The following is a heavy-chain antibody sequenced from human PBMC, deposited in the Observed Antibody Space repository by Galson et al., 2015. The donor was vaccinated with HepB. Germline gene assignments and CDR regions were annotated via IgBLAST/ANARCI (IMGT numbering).Heavy chain of an antibody. CDR1: GFTFTSSA. CDR2: IVVGSGNT. J-gene: IGHJ6*02. V-gene: IGHV1-58*02. D-gene: IGHD6-19*01. CDR3: AAASSGWHPFYYYGMDV. Sequence: QSGAEVKKPGESLRISCKASGFTFTSSAMQWVRQARGQRLEWVGWIVVGSGNTNYAQKFQERVTITRDMSTSTAYMELSSLRSEDTAVYYCAAASSGWHPFYYYGMDVWGQGTTVTVSS.